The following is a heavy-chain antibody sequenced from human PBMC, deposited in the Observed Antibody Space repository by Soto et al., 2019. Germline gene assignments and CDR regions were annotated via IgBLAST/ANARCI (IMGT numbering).Heavy chain of an antibody. J-gene: IGHJ6*02. V-gene: IGHV4-59*08. CDR2: IYYSGST. Sequence: PSETLSLTCTVSGGSISSYYWSWIRQPPGKGLEWIGYIYYSGSTNYNPSLKSRVTISVDTSKNQFSLKLSSVTAVDTAVYYCARTADYGSYYYYGMDVWGQGTTVTVSS. CDR3: ARTADYGSYYYYGMDV. D-gene: IGHD3-10*01. CDR1: GGSISSYY.